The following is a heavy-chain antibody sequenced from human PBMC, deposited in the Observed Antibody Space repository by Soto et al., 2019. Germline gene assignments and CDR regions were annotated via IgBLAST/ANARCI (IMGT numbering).Heavy chain of an antibody. D-gene: IGHD4-17*01. CDR1: GGSFSGYY. V-gene: IGHV4-34*01. CDR3: ARGDDYGDYFGDPKSGYNWFDP. J-gene: IGHJ5*02. CDR2: INHSGST. Sequence: TSETLSLTCAVYGGSFSGYYWSWIRQPPGKGLEWIGEINHSGSTNYNPSLKSRVTISVDTSKNQFSLKLSSVTAADTAVYYCARGDDYGDYFGDPKSGYNWFDPWGQGTLVTVSS.